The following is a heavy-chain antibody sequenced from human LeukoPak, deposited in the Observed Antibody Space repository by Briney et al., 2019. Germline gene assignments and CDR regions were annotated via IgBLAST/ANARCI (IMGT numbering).Heavy chain of an antibody. CDR3: ARDWRDGYNTVFDY. CDR1: GFTFSSYP. CDR2: ISYDGSNK. D-gene: IGHD5-24*01. Sequence: GGSLRLPCVASGFTFSSYPMHWVRQAPGKVLEWVAVISYDGSNKYYADSVKGRFTISRDNSKNTLYLQMNSLRAEDTAVYYCARDWRDGYNTVFDYWGQGTLVTASS. V-gene: IGHV3-30*14. J-gene: IGHJ4*02.